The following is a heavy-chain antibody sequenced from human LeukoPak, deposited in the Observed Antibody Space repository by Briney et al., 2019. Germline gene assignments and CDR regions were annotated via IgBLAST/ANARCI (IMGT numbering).Heavy chain of an antibody. D-gene: IGHD5-18*01. V-gene: IGHV3-48*01. CDR1: GFTFSSYS. CDR2: ISSSSSTI. J-gene: IGHJ4*02. Sequence: GGSLRLSCAASGFTFSSYSMNWVRQAPGKGLEWVSYISSSSSTIYYADSVKGRFTISRDNAKNSLYLQMNSLRAEDTAVYYCARDLWGVDTAMVPDYWGQGNLVTVSS. CDR3: ARDLWGVDTAMVPDY.